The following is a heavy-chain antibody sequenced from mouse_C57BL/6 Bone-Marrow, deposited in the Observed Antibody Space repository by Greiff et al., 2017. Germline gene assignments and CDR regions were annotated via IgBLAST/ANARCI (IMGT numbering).Heavy chain of an antibody. J-gene: IGHJ2*01. Sequence: QVQLKQPGTELVKPGASVKLSCKASGYTFTSYWMHWVKQRPGQGLEWIGEIDPSDSYTNYNQKFKGKATLTVDTSSSTAYMQLSSLTSEDSAVYYCARWITRDDYWGQGTTLTVSS. V-gene: IGHV1-69*02. CDR1: GYTFTSYW. CDR2: IDPSDSYT. D-gene: IGHD2-4*01. CDR3: ARWITRDDY.